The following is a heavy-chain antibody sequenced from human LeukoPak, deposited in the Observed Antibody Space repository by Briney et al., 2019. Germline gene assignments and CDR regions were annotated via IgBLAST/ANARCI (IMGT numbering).Heavy chain of an antibody. Sequence: PGGSLRLSCAASGFTFSSYSMNWVRRAPGKGLEWVSSISSSSSYIYYADSVKGRFTISRDNAKNSLYLQMNSLRAEDTAVYYCARGSDYYDSSGYPVPEFDYWGQGTLVTVSS. J-gene: IGHJ4*02. V-gene: IGHV3-21*01. CDR1: GFTFSSYS. D-gene: IGHD3-22*01. CDR3: ARGSDYYDSSGYPVPEFDY. CDR2: ISSSSSYI.